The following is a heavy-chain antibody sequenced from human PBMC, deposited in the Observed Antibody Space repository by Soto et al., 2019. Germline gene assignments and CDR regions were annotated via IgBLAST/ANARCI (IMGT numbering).Heavy chain of an antibody. CDR3: ARRDDSETFDI. V-gene: IGHV3-53*01. CDR2: IYRGGGT. D-gene: IGHD5-18*01. Sequence: EVQLVESGGGLIQPGGSLRLICAASGLSVTANYMTWVRQAPGKGLEWLSIIYRGGGTYYADSLKGRAIISRDGSRNMVFLQMNSLTAEDAGVYYCARRDDSETFDIWGRGTAGNVSS. J-gene: IGHJ3*02. CDR1: GLSVTANY.